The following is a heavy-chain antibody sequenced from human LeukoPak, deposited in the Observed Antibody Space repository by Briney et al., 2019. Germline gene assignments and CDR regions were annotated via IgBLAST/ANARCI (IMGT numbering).Heavy chain of an antibody. V-gene: IGHV3-30*02. Sequence: GGSLRLSCEASGFTFSSYGMHWVRQAPGKGLEWMAYIRYDGSNKYYADSVKGRFTISRDNSKNTLYLQMNSLRAEDTAVYYCARDLQCGGDCHYDAFDMWGQGTVDTVSS. D-gene: IGHD2-21*02. CDR2: IRYDGSNK. CDR3: ARDLQCGGDCHYDAFDM. J-gene: IGHJ3*02. CDR1: GFTFSSYG.